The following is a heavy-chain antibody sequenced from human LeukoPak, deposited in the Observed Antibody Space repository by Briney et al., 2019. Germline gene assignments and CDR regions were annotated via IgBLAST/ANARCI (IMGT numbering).Heavy chain of an antibody. CDR3: ARLNTAIVYLDF. D-gene: IGHD5-18*01. V-gene: IGHV4-39*01. CDR2: AYFSGNT. CDR1: GGFITSSGYN. Sequence: PSETLSLTCSISGGFITSSGYNWGWLRQPPGKGLEWIGSAYFSGNTYYNPSLKSRVSISVDTSKNQFSLKLNSVSATDTAVYYCARLNTAIVYLDFWGQGALVTVSS. J-gene: IGHJ4*02.